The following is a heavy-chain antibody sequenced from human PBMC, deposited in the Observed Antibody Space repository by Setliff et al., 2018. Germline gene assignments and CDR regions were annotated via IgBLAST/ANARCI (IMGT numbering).Heavy chain of an antibody. CDR2: TIPLFGTT. CDR1: GGTFSNYG. V-gene: IGHV1-69*05. J-gene: IGHJ6*03. CDR3: AREGVDTRSSTDYRYYMDV. D-gene: IGHD5-18*01. Sequence: SVKVSCKASGGTFSNYGVSWVRQAPGQGLEWMGGTIPLFGTTDYAQKFHGRVTIITDESTSTAYLELSSLTSDDTAVYYCAREGVDTRSSTDYRYYMDVWGQGTTVTVSS.